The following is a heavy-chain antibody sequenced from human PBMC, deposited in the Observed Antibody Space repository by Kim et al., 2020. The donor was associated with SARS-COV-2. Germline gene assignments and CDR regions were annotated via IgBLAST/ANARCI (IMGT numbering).Heavy chain of an antibody. CDR3: ARAFRDYYGSGRYLFDY. J-gene: IGHJ4*02. Sequence: VKGRFTISRENAKNTLYLQMNSRRAGDTAVYYCARAFRDYYGSGRYLFDYWGQGTLVTVSS. D-gene: IGHD3-10*01. V-gene: IGHV3-13*01.